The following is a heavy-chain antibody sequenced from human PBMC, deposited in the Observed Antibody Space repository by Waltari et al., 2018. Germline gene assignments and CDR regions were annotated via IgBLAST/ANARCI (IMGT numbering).Heavy chain of an antibody. Sequence: QVQLVQSGGEVKKPGASVKVSCKTSGYIFAVYGIAWVRQAPGQGLEWLGWDSKANGNTKNAQRFQGRVSMTRDTSTSTVYMDMTNLKSDDTAVYFCARGAADGLYRQGAFEVWGQGTLVTVS. CDR2: DSKANGNT. D-gene: IGHD6-13*01. V-gene: IGHV1-18*01. CDR3: ARGAADGLYRQGAFEV. CDR1: GYIFAVYG. J-gene: IGHJ3*01.